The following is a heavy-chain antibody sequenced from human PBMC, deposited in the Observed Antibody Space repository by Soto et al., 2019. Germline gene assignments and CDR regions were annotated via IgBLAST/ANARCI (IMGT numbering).Heavy chain of an antibody. D-gene: IGHD3-10*01. J-gene: IGHJ5*02. CDR3: ARDSGSP. Sequence: SETLSLTCTVSGGSISSGDFCWSWIRQPPGKGLEWIGYIYYSGSTYYNPSLTSRVTISVDTSKNQFSLKLSSVTAADTAVYYCARDSGSPWGPGTLVTVSS. CDR1: GGSISSGDFC. V-gene: IGHV4-30-4*01. CDR2: IYYSGST.